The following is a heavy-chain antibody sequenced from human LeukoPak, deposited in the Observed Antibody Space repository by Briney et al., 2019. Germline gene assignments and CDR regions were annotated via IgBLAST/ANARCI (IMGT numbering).Heavy chain of an antibody. D-gene: IGHD6-13*01. CDR3: ASRIAAAPFHY. Sequence: SETLSLTCTVSGGSISSSSYYWGWIRQPPGKGLEWIGIIYYGGSTYYNPSLKSRVTISVDTSKNQFSLKLSSVTAADTAVYYCASRIAAAPFHYWGQGTLVTVSS. V-gene: IGHV4-39*07. CDR2: IYYGGST. CDR1: GGSISSSSYY. J-gene: IGHJ4*02.